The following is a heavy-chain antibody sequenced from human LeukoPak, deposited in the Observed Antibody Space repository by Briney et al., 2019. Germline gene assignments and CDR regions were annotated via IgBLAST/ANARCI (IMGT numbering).Heavy chain of an antibody. D-gene: IGHD1-14*01. Sequence: GGSLRLSCTAAGLTFSTSGFNWVRQAPGKGLEWVASIGPTGSDRYHADSIKGRFTISRDNANNFLYLQMNSLRAEDTAVYYCATETNGRHYDYWGQGTLLSVSS. CDR3: ATETNGRHYDY. V-gene: IGHV3-21*06. J-gene: IGHJ4*02. CDR1: GLTFSTSG. CDR2: IGPTGSDR.